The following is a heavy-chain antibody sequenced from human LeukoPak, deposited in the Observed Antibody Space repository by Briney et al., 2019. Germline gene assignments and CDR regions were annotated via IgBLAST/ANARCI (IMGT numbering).Heavy chain of an antibody. CDR3: ARGAGIAAAGTLFDY. Sequence: PSETLSLTCAAYCGSFSGYYWSWIRQPPGKGLEWIGEINHSGSTNYNPSLKSRVTISVDTSKNQFSLKLSSVTAADTAVYYCARGAGIAAAGTLFDYWGQGTLVTVSS. CDR2: INHSGST. V-gene: IGHV4-34*01. CDR1: CGSFSGYY. D-gene: IGHD6-13*01. J-gene: IGHJ4*02.